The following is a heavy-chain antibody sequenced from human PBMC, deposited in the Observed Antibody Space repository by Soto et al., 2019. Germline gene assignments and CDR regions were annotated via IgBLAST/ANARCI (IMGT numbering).Heavy chain of an antibody. CDR3: AKDAVPYNGKWDWFDS. Sequence: DVQLLESGGGLVQPGGSLTLSCAASRFTFSDFAMSGVPQAPGKGLEWVSSIGGTGTDTHYADSVKGRFTISRDNSRNTLYLQIDSLRDEDTAVYYCAKDAVPYNGKWDWFDSWGQGTLVIVSS. D-gene: IGHD1-20*01. V-gene: IGHV3-23*01. CDR1: RFTFSDFA. J-gene: IGHJ5*01. CDR2: IGGTGTDT.